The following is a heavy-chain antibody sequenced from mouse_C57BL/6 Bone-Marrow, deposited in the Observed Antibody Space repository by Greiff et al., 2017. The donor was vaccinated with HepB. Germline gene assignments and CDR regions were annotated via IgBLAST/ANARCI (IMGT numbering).Heavy chain of an antibody. CDR2: IRNKANGYTT. CDR3: ARYGYYGSSLYWYGDV. Sequence: EVMLVESGGGLVQPGGSLRLSCAASGFPFTDYYMRWVRQPPGQALEWLGFIRNKANGYTTEYSASVKGRFTISRDNSQSILYLQMNALRAEDSATDYCARYGYYGSSLYWYGDVWGTGTTVTVSS. V-gene: IGHV7-3*01. J-gene: IGHJ1*03. D-gene: IGHD1-1*01. CDR1: GFPFTDYY.